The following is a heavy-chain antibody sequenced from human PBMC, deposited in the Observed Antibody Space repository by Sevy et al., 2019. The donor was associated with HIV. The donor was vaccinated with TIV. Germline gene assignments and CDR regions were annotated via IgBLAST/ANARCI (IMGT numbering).Heavy chain of an antibody. D-gene: IGHD6-13*01. V-gene: IGHV4-38-2*02. CDR1: GYSISSGYY. CDR2: IYHSGST. CDR3: ARADSSSWPYYYYYGMDV. Sequence: SETLSLTCTVSGYSISSGYYWGWIRRPPGKGLEWIGSIYHSGSTYYNPSLKSRVTISVDTSKNQFSLKLSSVTAADTAVYYCARADSSSWPYYYYYGMDVWGQGTTVTVSS. J-gene: IGHJ6*02.